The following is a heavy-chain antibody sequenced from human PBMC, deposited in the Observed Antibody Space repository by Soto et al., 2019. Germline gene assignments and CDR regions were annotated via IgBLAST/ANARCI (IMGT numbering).Heavy chain of an antibody. J-gene: IGHJ4*02. CDR2: MSHIGSV. D-gene: IGHD6-19*01. V-gene: IGHV4-4*02. CDR3: ARSLGWYAVDY. Sequence: QVLLQESVPGLVQPSGTLSLSCVVSGVSIGSNYYWGWVRQPPGKGLEWLGDMSHIGSVNYNPSLKSRVTISMDKSQNQFSLKLDSMTAADTAVYYCARSLGWYAVDYWGQGTLVIVSS. CDR1: GVSIGSNYY.